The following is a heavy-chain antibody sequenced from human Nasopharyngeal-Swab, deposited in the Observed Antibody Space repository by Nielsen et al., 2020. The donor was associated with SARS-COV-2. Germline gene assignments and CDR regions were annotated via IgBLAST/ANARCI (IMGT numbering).Heavy chain of an antibody. CDR2: ISSSSSTI. CDR1: GFTFSSYS. Sequence: GESLKISCAASGFTFSSYSMNWVRQAPGKGLGWVSYISSSSSTIYYADSVKGRFTISRDNAKNSLYLQMNSLRAEDTAVYYCARWGETSQSLYYYYGMDVWGQGTTVTVSS. CDR3: ARWGETSQSLYYYYGMDV. V-gene: IGHV3-48*04. J-gene: IGHJ6*02. D-gene: IGHD3-10*01.